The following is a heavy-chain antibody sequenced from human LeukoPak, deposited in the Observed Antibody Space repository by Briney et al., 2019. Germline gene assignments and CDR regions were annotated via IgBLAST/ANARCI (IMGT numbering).Heavy chain of an antibody. D-gene: IGHD3-10*01. CDR3: ARDINHNRMVRGVMDWFDP. CDR2: IDYSGNT. Sequence: SETLSLTCTVSGGSIGTYYWSWIRQPPEKGLEWIGFIDYSGNTNYNPSLKGRVTLSIDTSKNQFSLKLYSVTATGTAVYYCARDINHNRMVRGVMDWFDPWGQGTLVTVSS. J-gene: IGHJ5*02. V-gene: IGHV4-59*01. CDR1: GGSIGTYY.